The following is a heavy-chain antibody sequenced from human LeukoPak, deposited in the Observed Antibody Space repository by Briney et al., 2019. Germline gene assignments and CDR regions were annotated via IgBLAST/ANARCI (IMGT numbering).Heavy chain of an antibody. J-gene: IGHJ3*02. CDR2: IYYSGST. Sequence: PSETLSLTCTVSGGSISSYYWSWIRQPPGKGLEWIGYIYYSGSTNYNPSLKSRVTISVDTSKNQFSLKLSSVTAADTAVYYCARAPPYDTFDIWGQGTMVTVSS. CDR3: ARAPPYDTFDI. V-gene: IGHV4-59*01. CDR1: GGSISSYY.